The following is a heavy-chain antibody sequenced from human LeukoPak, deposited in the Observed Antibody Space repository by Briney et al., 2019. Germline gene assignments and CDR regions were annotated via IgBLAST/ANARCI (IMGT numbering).Heavy chain of an antibody. CDR1: GFTFSSYS. CDR2: ISSSSSTI. Sequence: GGSLRLSCAASGFTFSSYSMNWVRQAPGKELEWVSYISSSSSTIYYADSVKGRFTISRDNAKNSLYLQMNSLRAEDTAVYYCARDGDYDILTGYLNGDAFDIWGQGTMVTVSS. D-gene: IGHD3-9*01. J-gene: IGHJ3*02. V-gene: IGHV3-48*01. CDR3: ARDGDYDILTGYLNGDAFDI.